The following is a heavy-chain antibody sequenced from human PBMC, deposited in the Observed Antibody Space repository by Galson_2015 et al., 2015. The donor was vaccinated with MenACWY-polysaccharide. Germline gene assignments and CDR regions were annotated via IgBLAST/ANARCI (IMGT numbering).Heavy chain of an antibody. J-gene: IGHJ4*02. CDR2: TYYRSKWYN. D-gene: IGHD6-19*01. V-gene: IGHV6-1*01. Sequence: CAISGDSVSSNSAAWNWIRQSPSRGLEWMGRTYYRSKWYNEYAVSVKSRITINPDTSKNQFSLQLNSVTPEDTAVYYCARDLALGFNARGIAIAGEYDYWGQGTLVTVSS. CDR3: ARDLALGFNARGIAIAGEYDY. CDR1: GDSVSSNSAA.